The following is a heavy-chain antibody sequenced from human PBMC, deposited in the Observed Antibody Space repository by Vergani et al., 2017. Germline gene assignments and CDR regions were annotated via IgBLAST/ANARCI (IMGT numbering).Heavy chain of an antibody. CDR2: ISWDGGST. CDR1: GFTFSSYS. V-gene: IGHV3-43*01. Sequence: VQLVESGGGLVQPGGSLRLSCAASGFTFSSYSMHWVRQAPGKGLEWVSLISWDGGSTYYADSVKGRFTISRDNSKNSLYLQMNSLRTEDTALYYCAKDIGSGWNYYYGMDVWGQGTMVTVSS. D-gene: IGHD3-10*01. J-gene: IGHJ6*02. CDR3: AKDIGSGWNYYYGMDV.